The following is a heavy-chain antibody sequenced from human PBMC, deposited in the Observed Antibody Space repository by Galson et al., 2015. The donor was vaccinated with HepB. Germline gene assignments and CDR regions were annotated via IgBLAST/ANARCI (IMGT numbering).Heavy chain of an antibody. CDR2: MSAYNRKT. CDR1: GYTFSSYS. J-gene: IGHJ4*02. V-gene: IGHV1-18*01. CDR3: ARGVDPDYYLFDS. Sequence: SVKVSCKVSGYTFSSYSITWVRQAPGQGLEWMGWMSAYNRKTKYAQKFMGRATMTTDTSTTTAYMELRRLRSEDTAIYFCARGVDPDYYLFDSWGQGTLVTVSS. D-gene: IGHD2-21*02.